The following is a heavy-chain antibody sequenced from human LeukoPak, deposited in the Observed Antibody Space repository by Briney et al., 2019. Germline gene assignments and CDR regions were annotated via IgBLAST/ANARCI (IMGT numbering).Heavy chain of an antibody. J-gene: IGHJ4*02. CDR2: ISYDGSNK. CDR3: AKLEWDCTTICYQILGTGDY. Sequence: PGGSLRLSCAASGFTFSSYGMHWVRQAPGKGLEWVAVISYDGSNKYYADSVKGRFTISRDNSKNTLYLEMNSLRTEDTALYYCAKLEWDCTTICYQILGTGDYWGQGTLVTVSS. CDR1: GFTFSSYG. V-gene: IGHV3-30*18. D-gene: IGHD3-3*01.